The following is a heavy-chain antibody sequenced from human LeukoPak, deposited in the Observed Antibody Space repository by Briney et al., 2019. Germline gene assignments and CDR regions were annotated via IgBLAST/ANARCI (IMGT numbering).Heavy chain of an antibody. CDR3: ARGPYDFWSGYSHDY. D-gene: IGHD3-3*01. V-gene: IGHV4-38-2*02. CDR1: GYSISSGYY. Sequence: SETLSLTCTVSGYSISSGYYWGWIRQSPGKGLEWMGSSYHTGSTYYNPSLKSRVTISIDTSKNEFSLMLSSVTAADTAVYYCARGPYDFWSGYSHDYWGQGTLVTVSS. CDR2: SYHTGST. J-gene: IGHJ4*02.